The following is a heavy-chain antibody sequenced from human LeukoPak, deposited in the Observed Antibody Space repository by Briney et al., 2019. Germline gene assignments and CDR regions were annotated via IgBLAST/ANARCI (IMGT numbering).Heavy chain of an antibody. Sequence: SETLSLTCTVSGGSISSNGYYWGWIRQPPGKGLEWIGSFYYTGSTFYSPSLKSRVTISVDTSKNQFSLKLSSVTAADTAVYYCARLVTMVRGDGGYWGQGTLVTVSS. V-gene: IGHV4-39*01. D-gene: IGHD3-10*01. CDR1: GGSISSNGYY. J-gene: IGHJ4*02. CDR2: FYYTGST. CDR3: ARLVTMVRGDGGY.